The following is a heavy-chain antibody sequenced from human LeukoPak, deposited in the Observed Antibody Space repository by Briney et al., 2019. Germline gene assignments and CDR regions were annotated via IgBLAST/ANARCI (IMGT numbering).Heavy chain of an antibody. J-gene: IGHJ4*01. V-gene: IGHV3-7*01. Sequence: GGSLRLSWAVSGFTFTSYWMNWVRQAPGQGLEWVASIMPVGGERSYVDSVKGRFTISRDNTKNSLHLQMSSLRAEDTAVYYCARDGPAAGLYCDLWGQGTLVTVSS. D-gene: IGHD6-13*01. CDR2: IMPVGGER. CDR1: GFTFTSYW. CDR3: ARDGPAAGLYCDL.